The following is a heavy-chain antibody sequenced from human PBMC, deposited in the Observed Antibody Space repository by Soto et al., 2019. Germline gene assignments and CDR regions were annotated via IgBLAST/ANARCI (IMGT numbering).Heavy chain of an antibody. CDR2: IVNYGSEK. D-gene: IGHD1-1*01. Sequence: QVQLVESGGGVVQPGRSLRLSCAASGFTFSKYVFHWVRQAPGTGLEWVEVIVNYGSEKYHADSVEGRFTISRDNSKDTLFLQMNSLRAEDTAVYYCARDEACQNENGFDIWGQGTMVTFSS. CDR1: GFTFSKYV. J-gene: IGHJ3*02. CDR3: ARDEACQNENGFDI. V-gene: IGHV3-33*01.